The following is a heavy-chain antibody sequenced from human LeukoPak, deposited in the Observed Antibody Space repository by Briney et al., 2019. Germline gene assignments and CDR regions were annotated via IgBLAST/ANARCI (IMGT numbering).Heavy chain of an antibody. CDR3: ACEVKQWLGGPNYYYYMDV. D-gene: IGHD6-19*01. CDR1: GFTFTSSA. J-gene: IGHJ6*03. CDR2: IVVGSGNT. Sequence: GASVKVSCKASGFTFTSSAVQWVRQARGQRLEWIGWIVVGSGNTNYAQKFQERVTITRDVSTSTAYMELSSLRSEDTAVYYCACEVKQWLGGPNYYYYMDVWGKGTTVTVSS. V-gene: IGHV1-58*01.